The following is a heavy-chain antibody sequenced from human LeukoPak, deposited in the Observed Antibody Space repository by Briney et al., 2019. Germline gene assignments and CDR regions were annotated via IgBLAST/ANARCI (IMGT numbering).Heavy chain of an antibody. J-gene: IGHJ4*02. CDR1: GYTFTGYY. Sequence: ASVKVSCKASGYTFTGYYMHWVRQAPGQGLEWMGWINPNSGGTNYAKKVQGRVTMTRDTSISTAYMELSRLRSDATPVHYCARNRYSGYDYLFSMGYWGQGTLVTVSS. CDR3: ARNRYSGYDYLFSMGY. D-gene: IGHD5-12*01. V-gene: IGHV1-2*02. CDR2: INPNSGGT.